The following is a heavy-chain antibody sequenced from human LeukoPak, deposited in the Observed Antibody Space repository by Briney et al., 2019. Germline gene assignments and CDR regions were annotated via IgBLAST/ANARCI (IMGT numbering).Heavy chain of an antibody. CDR1: GYTFTSYY. Sequence: ASVKVSCKASGYTFTSYYMHWVRQAPGQGLEWMGIINPSGGSTSYAQKFQGRVTMTRDTSTSTAYMELRSLRSDDTAVYYCATRSSGDHWGQGTLVSVSS. J-gene: IGHJ4*02. CDR3: ATRSSGDH. CDR2: INPSGGST. V-gene: IGHV1-46*01. D-gene: IGHD6-19*01.